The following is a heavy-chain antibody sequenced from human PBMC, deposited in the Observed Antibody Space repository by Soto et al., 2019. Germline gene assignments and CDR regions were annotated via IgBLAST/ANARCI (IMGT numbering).Heavy chain of an antibody. J-gene: IGHJ4*02. CDR3: ARGVATLSTDFDY. CDR1: GGSFSGYY. CDR2: INHSGST. D-gene: IGHD5-12*01. Sequence: QVQLQQWGAGLLKPSETLSLTCAVYGGSFSGYYWSWIRQPPGKGLEWIGEINHSGSTNYNPSLKSRVTISVDTSKNQFSLKLSSVTAADTAVYYCARGVATLSTDFDYWGQGTLVSVSS. V-gene: IGHV4-34*01.